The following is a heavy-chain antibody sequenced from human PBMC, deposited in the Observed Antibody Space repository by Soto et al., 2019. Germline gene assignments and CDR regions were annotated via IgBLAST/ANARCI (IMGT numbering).Heavy chain of an antibody. Sequence: SETLSLTCTVSGGSISGYYWSWVRQPAGKGLEWVGRIYSDGTTNYSPSLKSRVTMSLDTSKDQFSLHLNSVTAADTAVYYCSRVGCSNSKCYTRGMDVWGQGTTVTVYS. CDR2: IYSDGTT. J-gene: IGHJ6*02. CDR3: SRVGCSNSKCYTRGMDV. V-gene: IGHV4-4*07. D-gene: IGHD2-2*01. CDR1: GGSISGYY.